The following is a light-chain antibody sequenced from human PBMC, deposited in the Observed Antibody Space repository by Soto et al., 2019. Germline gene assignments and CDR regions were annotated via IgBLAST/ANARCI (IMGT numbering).Light chain of an antibody. CDR3: QQYENLPT. Sequence: DIQMTQSPSSPSASFGDRVTITCQASQNIKNYLNWYQQKPGRAPKLLIYDASNLEAGVPSRFRGSGSGTDFTFTISRLQPEDIATYYCQQYENLPTFGQGTRLEIK. CDR1: QNIKNY. J-gene: IGKJ5*01. V-gene: IGKV1-33*01. CDR2: DAS.